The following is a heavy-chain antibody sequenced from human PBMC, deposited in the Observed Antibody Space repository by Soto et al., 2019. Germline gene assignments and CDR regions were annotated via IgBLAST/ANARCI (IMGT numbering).Heavy chain of an antibody. CDR3: ARRMVRGVLSLGNWFDP. CDR2: IYYSGST. V-gene: IGHV4-39*01. Sequence: PSETLSLACIVSGGSISSSSYYWGWIRQPPGKGLEWIGSIYYSGSTYYNPSLKSRVTISVDTSKNQFSLKLSSVTAADTAVYYCARRMVRGVLSLGNWFDPWXQGTLVTVSS. J-gene: IGHJ5*02. CDR1: GGSISSSSYY. D-gene: IGHD3-10*01.